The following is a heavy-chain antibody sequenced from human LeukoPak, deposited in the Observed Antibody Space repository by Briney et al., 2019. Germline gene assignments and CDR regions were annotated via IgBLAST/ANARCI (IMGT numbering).Heavy chain of an antibody. CDR2: ISSSGSTI. CDR3: ASREYSSGWYAFDI. CDR1: GFTFSDYY. Sequence: GGSLRLSCAASGFTFSDYYMSWMRQAPGKGLGGVSYISSSGSTIYYADSVKGRFTISRDNAKNSLYLQMNSLRAEDTAVYYCASREYSSGWYAFDIWGQGTMVTVSS. J-gene: IGHJ3*02. V-gene: IGHV3-11*04. D-gene: IGHD6-19*01.